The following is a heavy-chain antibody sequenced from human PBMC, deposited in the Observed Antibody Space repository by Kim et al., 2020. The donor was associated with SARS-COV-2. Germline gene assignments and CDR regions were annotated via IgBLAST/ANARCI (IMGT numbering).Heavy chain of an antibody. CDR3: ARDYNYAFDY. J-gene: IGHJ4*02. Sequence: ADSVEGRFTISRDNAKNSMFLQLNSLRYEDTALYYCARDYNYAFDYWGQGTLVTVSS. D-gene: IGHD5-18*01. V-gene: IGHV3-11*06.